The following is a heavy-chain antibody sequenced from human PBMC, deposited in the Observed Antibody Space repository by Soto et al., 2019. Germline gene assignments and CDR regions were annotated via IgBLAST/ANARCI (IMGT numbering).Heavy chain of an antibody. CDR3: ARRTAVAGGVDY. CDR1: AGSISSSSYY. Sequence: QLQLQESGPGLVKPSETLSLTCTVSAGSISSSSYYWGWIRQPPGKELEWIGSIYYSGSTNYNPSLKSRVTLSADTSKNQFSLKLSSVTAADTAVYYCARRTAVAGGVDYWGQGTLVTVSS. CDR2: IYYSGST. V-gene: IGHV4-39*01. J-gene: IGHJ4*02. D-gene: IGHD6-19*01.